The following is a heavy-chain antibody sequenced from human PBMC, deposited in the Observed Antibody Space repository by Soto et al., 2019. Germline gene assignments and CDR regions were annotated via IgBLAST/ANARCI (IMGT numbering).Heavy chain of an antibody. CDR1: GGSITTGGYY. CDR3: ARNKCSGGSCYPWSLDY. Sequence: PSETLSLTCTVSGGSITTGGYYWSWIRQLPGKGLEWIGHRYYSESTYYNPSLKSRVSISLDTSKNQFSLKLSFVTAADTAMYYCARNKCSGGSCYPWSLDYWGQGTPVTVSS. CDR2: RYYSEST. J-gene: IGHJ4*02. V-gene: IGHV4-31*03. D-gene: IGHD2-15*01.